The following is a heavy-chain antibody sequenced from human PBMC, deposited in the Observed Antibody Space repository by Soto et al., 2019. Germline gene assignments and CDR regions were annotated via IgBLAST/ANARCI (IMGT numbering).Heavy chain of an antibody. J-gene: IGHJ5*02. CDR2: ISYSGST. CDR1: GGSVSSGGDY. Sequence: SETLSLTCTVSGGSVSSGGDYWSWIRQPPGKGLEWIGYISYSGSTNYNPSLKSRVTISVDTSKNQFSLKLSSVTAADTAVYYCARVGMTTVTTAWGQGTLVTVSS. CDR3: ARVGMTTVTTA. D-gene: IGHD4-17*01. V-gene: IGHV4-61*08.